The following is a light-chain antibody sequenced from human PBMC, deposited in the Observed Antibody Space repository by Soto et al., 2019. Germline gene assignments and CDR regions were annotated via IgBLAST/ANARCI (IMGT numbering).Light chain of an antibody. Sequence: EIVLTQSPGTLSLSPGERATLSCSASQSVSSSSLAWYQQKPGQAPRLLIHGASSRATGIPDRFSGSGSVTDFTLTMSRLEPEEFAVYYCHHYGSSPHTFGGGPKVEIK. V-gene: IGKV3-20*01. CDR1: QSVSSSS. J-gene: IGKJ4*02. CDR2: GAS. CDR3: HHYGSSPHT.